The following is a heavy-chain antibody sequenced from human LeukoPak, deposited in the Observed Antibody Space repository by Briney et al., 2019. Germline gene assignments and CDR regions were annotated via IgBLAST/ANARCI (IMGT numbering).Heavy chain of an antibody. J-gene: IGHJ5*02. Sequence: GGSLRLSCAASGFTFSSYAMNWFRQAPGKGLEWVSGISGSGGSTYYADSVKGRFTISRDNSKNTLYLQMNSLRAEDTAVYYCAKDRYSNYGNWFDPWGQGTLVTVFS. CDR2: ISGSGGST. CDR3: AKDRYSNYGNWFDP. D-gene: IGHD4-11*01. V-gene: IGHV3-23*01. CDR1: GFTFSSYA.